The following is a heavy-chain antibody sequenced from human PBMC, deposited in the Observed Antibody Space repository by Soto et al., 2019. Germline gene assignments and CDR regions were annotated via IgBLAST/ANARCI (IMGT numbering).Heavy chain of an antibody. CDR3: ARDQNGSGNYYTRYFDY. Sequence: SETLSLTCPVSGNSISSSTYYWAWMRQPPGKGLEWIASFFIGGNTYYNPSLKSRVTISVDTSKNQFSLNLSSVTAADTVVYYCARDQNGSGNYYTRYFDYWGQGTLVTVS. V-gene: IGHV4-39*07. CDR2: FFIGGNT. J-gene: IGHJ4*02. D-gene: IGHD3-10*01. CDR1: GNSISSSTYY.